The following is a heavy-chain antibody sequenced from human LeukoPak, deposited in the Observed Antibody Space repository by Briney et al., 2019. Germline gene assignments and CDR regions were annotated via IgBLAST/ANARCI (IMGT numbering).Heavy chain of an antibody. V-gene: IGHV4-34*01. J-gene: IGHJ4*02. CDR1: GGSFSGYY. D-gene: IGHD2-2*01. CDR3: ARVALMGSRTREFDY. Sequence: PSETLSLTCAVSGGSFSGYYWSWIRQPPGKGLEWIGEINHSGSTNYNPSLKSRVTISVDTSKNQFSLKLSSVTAADTAVYYCARVALMGSRTREFDYWGQGTLVTVSS. CDR2: INHSGST.